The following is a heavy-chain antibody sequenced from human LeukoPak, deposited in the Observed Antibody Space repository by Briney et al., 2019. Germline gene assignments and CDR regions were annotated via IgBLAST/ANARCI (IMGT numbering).Heavy chain of an antibody. D-gene: IGHD3-10*01. CDR3: ARLTAEFDGGYFDY. CDR2: IYHSGST. Sequence: PSETLSLTCTVSGYSIGSGYYWGWIRQPPGKGLEWIGSIYHSGSTYYNPSLKSRVTISVDTSKNQFSLKLSSVTAADTAVYYCARLTAEFDGGYFDYWGQGTLVTVSS. CDR1: GYSIGSGYY. J-gene: IGHJ4*02. V-gene: IGHV4-38-2*02.